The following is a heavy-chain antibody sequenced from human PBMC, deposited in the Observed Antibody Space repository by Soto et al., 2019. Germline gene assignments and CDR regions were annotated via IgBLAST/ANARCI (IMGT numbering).Heavy chain of an antibody. Sequence: QVQLLQSGAEVKKPGASVKVSCKASGYKFTTYAITWVRQAPGQGLEWLGGISTYNGNTDYAQNLQDRVTMTTETSTSTAYLEVRSLTSDDTAVYFCARGLGTNGLDVWGQGTTVTVSS. CDR3: ARGLGTNGLDV. D-gene: IGHD7-27*01. CDR1: GYKFTTYA. V-gene: IGHV1-18*04. CDR2: ISTYNGNT. J-gene: IGHJ6*02.